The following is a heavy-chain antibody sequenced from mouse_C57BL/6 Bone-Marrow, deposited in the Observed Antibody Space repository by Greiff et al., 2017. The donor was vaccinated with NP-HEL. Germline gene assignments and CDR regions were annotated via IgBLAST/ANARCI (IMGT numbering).Heavy chain of an antibody. D-gene: IGHD2-1*01. CDR2: INPNNGGT. V-gene: IGHV1-22*01. J-gene: IGHJ2*01. CDR1: GYTFTDYN. CDR3: ASPIYYGNYDY. Sequence: VQLKQSGPELVKPGASVKMSCKASGYTFTDYNMHWVKQSHGKSLEWIGYINPNNGGTSYNQKFKGKATLTVNKSSSTAYMELRSLTSEDSAVYYCASPIYYGNYDYWGQGTTLTVSS.